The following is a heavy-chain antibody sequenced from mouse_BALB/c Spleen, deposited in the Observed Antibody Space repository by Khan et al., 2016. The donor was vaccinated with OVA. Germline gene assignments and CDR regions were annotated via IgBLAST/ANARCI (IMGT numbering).Heavy chain of an antibody. CDR2: IWSDGST. D-gene: IGHD2-10*01. J-gene: IGHJ4*01. Sequence: QMQLEESGPGLVAPSQSLSITCTISGFSLTNYGVHWVRQPPGKGLEWLVVIWSDGSTTYNSALKSRLTIRKDNSKSQVFLKMNSLQTDDTAVYFCARQPYYHYNIMDYWGQGTSVTVSS. CDR3: ARQPYYHYNIMDY. CDR1: GFSLTNYG. V-gene: IGHV2-6-1*01.